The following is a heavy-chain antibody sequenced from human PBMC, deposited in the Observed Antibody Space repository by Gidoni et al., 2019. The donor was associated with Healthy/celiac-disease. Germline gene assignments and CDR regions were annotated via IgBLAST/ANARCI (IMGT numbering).Heavy chain of an antibody. CDR1: GYTFTGHY. D-gene: IGHD2-2*01. Sequence: QVQLLQSGAEVKKPGASVKVSCKASGYTFTGHYMHWVRQAPGQGLEWMGWINPNSGGTNYAQKFQGRVTMTRDTSISTAYMELSRLRSDDTAVYYCAREVRIVVVPAAPWGWFDPWGQGTLVTVSS. V-gene: IGHV1-2*02. CDR3: AREVRIVVVPAAPWGWFDP. J-gene: IGHJ5*02. CDR2: INPNSGGT.